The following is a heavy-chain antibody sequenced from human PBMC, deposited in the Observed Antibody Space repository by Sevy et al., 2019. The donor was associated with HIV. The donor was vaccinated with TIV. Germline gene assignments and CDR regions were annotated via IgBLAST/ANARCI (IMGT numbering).Heavy chain of an antibody. CDR2: INRDGSEI. CDR3: ARAIGIVDAF. CDR1: GFTFNVFW. V-gene: IGHV3-7*01. J-gene: IGHJ4*02. Sequence: GGSLRLSCAASGFTFNVFWMHWVRQTPGKGLEWVANINRDGSEIYYVDSVRGRFTISRDNAKNSIYLQMNSLRAEDTAVYYCARAIGIVDAFWGQGTLVTVSS. D-gene: IGHD3-16*01.